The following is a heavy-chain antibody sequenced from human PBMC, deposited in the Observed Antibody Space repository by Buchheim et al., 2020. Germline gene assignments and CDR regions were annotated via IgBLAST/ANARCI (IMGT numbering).Heavy chain of an antibody. CDR1: GFTFSTYA. CDR3: AKDLNYLGVATGTNYNYGMDV. V-gene: IGHV3-23*04. D-gene: IGHD1/OR15-1a*01. Sequence: EVLLVESGGGLIQPGGSLRLSCAASGFTFSTYAMSWVRQAPGKGLEWVSSISGSGGSEYYADSVKGRFTIPRDKSKNKLFLHLNSLRAEDTAVYYCAKDLNYLGVATGTNYNYGMDVWGQGTT. J-gene: IGHJ6*02. CDR2: ISGSGGSE.